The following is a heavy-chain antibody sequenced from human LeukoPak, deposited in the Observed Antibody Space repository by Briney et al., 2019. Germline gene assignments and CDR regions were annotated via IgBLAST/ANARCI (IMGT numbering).Heavy chain of an antibody. CDR3: AKGGVGSGSSSWYYFDY. J-gene: IGHJ4*02. V-gene: IGHV3-66*01. D-gene: IGHD6-13*01. Sequence: QSGGSLRLSCAASGFSVSSNYMSWVRQAPGKGLEWVSVLYSSGYTKYADSVRGRFSISRDNSENTLSLQMNSLRAEDTAVYYCAKGGVGSGSSSWYYFDYWGQGTLVTVSS. CDR1: GFSVSSNY. CDR2: LYSSGYT.